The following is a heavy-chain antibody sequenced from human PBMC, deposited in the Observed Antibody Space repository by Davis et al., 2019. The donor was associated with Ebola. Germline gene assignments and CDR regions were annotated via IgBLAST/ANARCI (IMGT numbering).Heavy chain of an antibody. J-gene: IGHJ4*02. CDR1: GFTFSTYV. V-gene: IGHV3-30-3*01. Sequence: GESLKISCAASGFTFSTYVMYWVRQAPGKGLEWVAVISFDGSSRYYVDSVRGRFTISRDNSENMLYLQMNSLRTEDTAVYYCARGYNDNDYGGDYWGQGTLVTVSS. D-gene: IGHD5-12*01. CDR3: ARGYNDNDYGGDY. CDR2: ISFDGSSR.